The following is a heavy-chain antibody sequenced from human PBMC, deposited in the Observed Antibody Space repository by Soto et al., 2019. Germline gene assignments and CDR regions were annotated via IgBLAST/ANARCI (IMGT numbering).Heavy chain of an antibody. V-gene: IGHV2-5*01. CDR3: AKSGSSGWYGWFDP. J-gene: IGHJ5*02. CDR2: IYWNDDK. D-gene: IGHD6-19*01. Sequence: ASGPTLVNPTQTLTLTCIFSGFSPRTSGVGVGWIRQPPGKALEWLGSIYWNDDKRYSPSLKSRLTITKDTSKNQVVLTMTNMDPVDTATYYCAKSGSSGWYGWFDPWGQGTLVTVS. CDR1: GFSPRTSGVG.